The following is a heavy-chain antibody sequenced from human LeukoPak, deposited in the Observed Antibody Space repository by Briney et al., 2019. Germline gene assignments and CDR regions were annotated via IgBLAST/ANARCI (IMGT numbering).Heavy chain of an antibody. J-gene: IGHJ3*02. V-gene: IGHV3-49*03. D-gene: IGHD2-21*02. CDR1: GFTFGDYG. CDR2: TRSKTYSGTP. Sequence: GGSLRLSCTTSGFTFGDYGMSWFRQAPGKGLEWVGFTRSKTYSGTPEYAASVKGRVTISRDDSKSIAYLQTNSLKTEDTAVYYCSRDSHGDDAFDIWGQGTLVTVSS. CDR3: SRDSHGDDAFDI.